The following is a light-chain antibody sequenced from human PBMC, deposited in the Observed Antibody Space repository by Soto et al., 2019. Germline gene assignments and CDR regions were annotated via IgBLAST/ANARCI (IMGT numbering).Light chain of an antibody. V-gene: IGKV1-5*01. CDR3: QQYNSYSET. Sequence: DIQMTQSPSTLSASVGDRVTLTCRASQSISSWLAWYQQKPGKAPKLLIYDASSLESGVPSRFSGSGSGTEFTLTISSLQPDDFATYYCQQYNSYSETFGQGTKVEIK. CDR1: QSISSW. CDR2: DAS. J-gene: IGKJ1*01.